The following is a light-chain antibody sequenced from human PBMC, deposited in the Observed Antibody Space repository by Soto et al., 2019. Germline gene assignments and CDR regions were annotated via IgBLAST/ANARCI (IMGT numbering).Light chain of an antibody. J-gene: IGLJ1*01. CDR3: SSHTTISTYV. Sequence: QSVLTQPASVSGSPGQSITISCTGTSSDVGGYNYVSWYQQHPGKAPKLMIYDVRNRPSGVSNRFSGSKSVNTASLTISGLQAEDEAAYYCSSHTTISTYVFGTGTKVTVL. V-gene: IGLV2-14*01. CDR1: SSDVGGYNY. CDR2: DVR.